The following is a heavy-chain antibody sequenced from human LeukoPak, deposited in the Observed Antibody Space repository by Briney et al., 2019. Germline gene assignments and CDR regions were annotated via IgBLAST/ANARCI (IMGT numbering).Heavy chain of an antibody. CDR3: ARMGSYYDFWSGYYRSEGRFDP. D-gene: IGHD3-3*01. J-gene: IGHJ5*02. CDR1: GYTFTSYD. V-gene: IGHV1-8*03. Sequence: GASVKVSCTASGYTFTSYDINWVRQATGQGLEWMGWMNPNSGNTGYAQKFKGRTTITRNPSISTAYMELSSLRSEDTAVYYCARMGSYYDFWSGYYRSEGRFDPWGQGTLVTVSS. CDR2: MNPNSGNT.